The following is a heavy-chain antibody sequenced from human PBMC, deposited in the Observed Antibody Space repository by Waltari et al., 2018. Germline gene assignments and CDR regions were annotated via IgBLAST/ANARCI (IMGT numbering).Heavy chain of an antibody. Sequence: EVQLVESGGGFVQPGGSLRLSCLGSGFTFGVFSMHWIRRAPGKGLGWVVYIRASRAAIYYAESVNGRFTISRDNAKNSLFLQMTNLGVEDTAVYYCATEPAPGAGINYWGQGILVTVSS. V-gene: IGHV3-48*01. CDR1: GFTFGVFS. CDR2: IRASRAAI. D-gene: IGHD6-19*01. CDR3: ATEPAPGAGINY. J-gene: IGHJ4*02.